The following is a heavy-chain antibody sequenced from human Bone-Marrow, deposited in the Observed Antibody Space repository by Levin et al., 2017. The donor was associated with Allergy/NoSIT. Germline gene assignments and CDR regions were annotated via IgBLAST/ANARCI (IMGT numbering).Heavy chain of an antibody. J-gene: IGHJ4*02. CDR2: ISYDGSNK. Sequence: PGGSLRLSCAASGFTFSSYGMHWVRQAPGKGLEWVAVISYDGSNKYYADSVKGRFTISRDNSKNTLYLQMNSLRAEDTAVYYCAKSPGYHDYGDLVDYWGQGTLVTVSS. V-gene: IGHV3-30*18. D-gene: IGHD4-17*01. CDR3: AKSPGYHDYGDLVDY. CDR1: GFTFSSYG.